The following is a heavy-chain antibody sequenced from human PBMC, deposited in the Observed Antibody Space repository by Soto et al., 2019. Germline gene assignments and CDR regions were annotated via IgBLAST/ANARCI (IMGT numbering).Heavy chain of an antibody. CDR2: ISYDGSNK. Sequence: GGSLRLSCAASGFTFSSYAMHWVRQAPGKGLEWVAVISYDGSNKYYADSVKGRFTISRDNSKSTLYLQMNSLRAEDTAVYYCARGGKLELRYYYYGMDVWGQGTTVTVSS. CDR1: GFTFSSYA. D-gene: IGHD1-7*01. J-gene: IGHJ6*02. CDR3: ARGGKLELRYYYYGMDV. V-gene: IGHV3-30-3*01.